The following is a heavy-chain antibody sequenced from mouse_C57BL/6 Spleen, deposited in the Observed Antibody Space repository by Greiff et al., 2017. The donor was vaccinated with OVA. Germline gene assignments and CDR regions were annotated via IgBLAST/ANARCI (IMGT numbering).Heavy chain of an antibody. D-gene: IGHD1-1*01. CDR1: GYSITSGYY. CDR2: ISYDGSN. J-gene: IGHJ2*01. Sequence: ESGPGLVKPSQSLSLTCSVTGYSITSGYYWNWIRQFPGNKLEWMGYISYDGSNNYNPSLKNRISITRDTSKNQFFLKLNSVTTEDTATYYCARGGGYYYGSIYFDYWGQGTTLTVSS. V-gene: IGHV3-6*01. CDR3: ARGGGYYYGSIYFDY.